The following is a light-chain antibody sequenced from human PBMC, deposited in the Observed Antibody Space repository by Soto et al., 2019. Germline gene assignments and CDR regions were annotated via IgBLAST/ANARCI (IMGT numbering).Light chain of an antibody. CDR3: AAWDDSLNGVV. CDR1: NSNIGSNI. Sequence: HSVLTQPPSASGTPGQRVTISCSGSNSNIGSNIVNWYQQLPGTAPKLLIYSDNQRPSGVPDRFSGSKSGTSASLAISGLRSEDESDYYCAAWDDSLNGVVFGGGTKLTVL. J-gene: IGLJ2*01. V-gene: IGLV1-44*01. CDR2: SDN.